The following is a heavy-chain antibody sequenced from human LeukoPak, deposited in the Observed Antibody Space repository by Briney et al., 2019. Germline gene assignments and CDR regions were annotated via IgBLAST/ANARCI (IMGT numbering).Heavy chain of an antibody. D-gene: IGHD6-19*01. V-gene: IGHV3-21*01. CDR3: ARAAVAESYYYYGMDV. Sequence: PGGSLRLSCAASGFTFSSYSMNWVRQAPGKGLEWVSSISSSSSYIYYADSVKGRFTISRDNAKNSLYLQMNSLRAEDTAVYYCARAAVAESYYYYGMDVWGKGTTVTVSS. CDR1: GFTFSSYS. J-gene: IGHJ6*04. CDR2: ISSSSSYI.